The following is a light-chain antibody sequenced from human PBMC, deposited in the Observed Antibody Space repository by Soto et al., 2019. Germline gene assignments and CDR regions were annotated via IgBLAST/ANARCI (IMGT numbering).Light chain of an antibody. J-gene: IGKJ1*01. CDR3: MQALQTPRA. V-gene: IGKV2-28*01. CDR1: QSLLHSNGYNY. Sequence: DIVMTQSPLSLTVTPGEPASISCRSSQSLLHSNGYNYLDWYLQKPGQSPQLLIYLGSNRGSGVPDRFSGSGSGTDFTLNISRVEAEDVGVYYCMQALQTPRAFGQGTNVDIK. CDR2: LGS.